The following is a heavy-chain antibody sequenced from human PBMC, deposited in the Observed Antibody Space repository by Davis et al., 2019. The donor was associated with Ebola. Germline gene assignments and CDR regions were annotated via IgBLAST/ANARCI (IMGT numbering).Heavy chain of an antibody. V-gene: IGHV3-21*01. CDR2: ISSSSSHI. Sequence: PGGSLRLSCAASGFTFSGYNMNWVRQAPGKGLEWVSSISSSSSHIYYADPVKGRFTISRDNAKNSLYLQMNSLRAEDTAVYYCARGLPRNSWDLDFWGQGTLVTVSS. CDR1: GFTFSGYN. J-gene: IGHJ4*02. D-gene: IGHD4-23*01. CDR3: ARGLPRNSWDLDF.